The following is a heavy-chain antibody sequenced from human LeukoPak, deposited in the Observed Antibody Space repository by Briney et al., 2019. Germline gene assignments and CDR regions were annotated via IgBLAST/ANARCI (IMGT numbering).Heavy chain of an antibody. D-gene: IGHD5-18*01. CDR2: INHSGST. J-gene: IGHJ4*02. V-gene: IGHV4-34*01. CDR1: GGSFSGYY. CDR3: ARAYGYSSTKYILDY. Sequence: SETLSLTCAVYGGSFSGYYWSWIRQPPGKGLEWIGEINHSGSTNYNPSLKSRVTISVDTSKNQFSLKLSSVTAADTAVYYCARAYGYSSTKYILDYWGQGTLVTVSS.